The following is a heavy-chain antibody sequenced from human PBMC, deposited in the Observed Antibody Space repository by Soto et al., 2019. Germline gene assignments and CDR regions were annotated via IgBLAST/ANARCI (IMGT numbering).Heavy chain of an antibody. CDR3: AKATTNGGWFNPFDS. Sequence: GGSLSLSCAASGFSFVNYAMNWVRQAPGKGLEWVSGLSGSGTSTYYADSVKGRFTISRDNSRDTLFLQMNSLTADDTAVYYCAKATTNGGWFNPFDSWGQGALVTVSS. D-gene: IGHD6-19*01. CDR1: GFSFVNYA. V-gene: IGHV3-23*01. J-gene: IGHJ4*02. CDR2: LSGSGTST.